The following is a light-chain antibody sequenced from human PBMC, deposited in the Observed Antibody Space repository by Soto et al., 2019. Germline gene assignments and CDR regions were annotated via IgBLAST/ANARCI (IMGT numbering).Light chain of an antibody. CDR2: GAS. CDR3: QQYNNWPQT. V-gene: IGKV3-15*01. CDR1: QSVSGN. J-gene: IGKJ1*01. Sequence: VTQSPVTLSLSPGERATLSCRASQSVSGNSLAWYQQKPGQAPRLLIYGASTRATGIPARFSGSGSGTEFTLTISSLQSEDFAVYYCQQYNNWPQTFGQGTKVAIK.